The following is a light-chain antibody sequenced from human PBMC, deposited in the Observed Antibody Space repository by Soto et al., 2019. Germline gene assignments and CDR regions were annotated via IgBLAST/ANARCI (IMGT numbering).Light chain of an antibody. Sequence: DIVMTQSPDSLAVSLGERATINCKSSQSVFYSSNNKDYLAWYQQKPGQPPKLLIHWASTRESGVPDRFSGSGSGTDVSLTISSLQAEDVAVYYCQQYYSTLLTFGGGTRVEIK. CDR1: QSVFYSSNNKDY. J-gene: IGKJ4*01. CDR3: QQYYSTLLT. CDR2: WAS. V-gene: IGKV4-1*01.